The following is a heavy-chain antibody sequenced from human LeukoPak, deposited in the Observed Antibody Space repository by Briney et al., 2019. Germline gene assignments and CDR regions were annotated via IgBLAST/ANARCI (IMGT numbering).Heavy chain of an antibody. CDR1: GGSFSGYY. V-gene: IGHV4-34*01. CDR2: INHSGST. J-gene: IGHJ5*02. Sequence: SETLSLTCAVYGGSFSGYYWSWIRQPPGKGLEWIGEINHSGSTNYNPSLKSRVTISVDMSKNQFSLHLNSVTPEDTAVYYCARHDYGDYVLSPWGQGTLVTVSS. CDR3: ARHDYGDYVLSP. D-gene: IGHD4-17*01.